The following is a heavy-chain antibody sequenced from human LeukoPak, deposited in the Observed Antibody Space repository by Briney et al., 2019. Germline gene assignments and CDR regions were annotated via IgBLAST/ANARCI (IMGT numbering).Heavy chain of an antibody. CDR2: IAYDGSYK. D-gene: IGHD3-22*01. CDR3: AKYYYDSSGYSALGS. CDR1: GFTFSTYS. Sequence: GGSLRLSCAASGFTFSTYSMHWVRQAPGTGPEWVAVIAYDGSYKYYADSVKGRFTISRDNSKNTLYLQMNSLRAEDTAAYFCAKYYYDSSGYSALGSWGQGTLVTVSS. V-gene: IGHV3-30*18. J-gene: IGHJ5*01.